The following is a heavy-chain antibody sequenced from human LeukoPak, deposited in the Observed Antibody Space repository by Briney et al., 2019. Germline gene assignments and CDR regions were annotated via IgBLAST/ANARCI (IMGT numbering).Heavy chain of an antibody. CDR1: GGSLSGYY. D-gene: IGHD6-13*01. Sequence: NPSETLSLTCAVYGGSLSGYYWSWIRQPPGKGLEWIGEINHSGSTNYNPSLKSRVTISVDTSKNQFSLKLSSVTAADTAVYYCARGAAAGLFDYWGQGTLVTVSS. CDR2: INHSGST. CDR3: ARGAAAGLFDY. V-gene: IGHV4-34*01. J-gene: IGHJ4*02.